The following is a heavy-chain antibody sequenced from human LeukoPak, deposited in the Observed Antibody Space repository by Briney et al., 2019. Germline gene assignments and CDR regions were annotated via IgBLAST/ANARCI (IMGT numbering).Heavy chain of an antibody. CDR2: ISGSGGST. D-gene: IGHD3-22*01. J-gene: IGHJ6*03. CDR3: AKDHPFYYDSSGYTDPGYYYMDV. V-gene: IGHV3-23*01. Sequence: GGSLRLSCAASGFTFSSCAMSWVRQAPGEGLEWVSAISGSGGSTYYADSVKGRFTISRDNSKNTLYLQMNSLRAEDTAVYYCAKDHPFYYDSSGYTDPGYYYMDVWGKGTTVTVSS. CDR1: GFTFSSCA.